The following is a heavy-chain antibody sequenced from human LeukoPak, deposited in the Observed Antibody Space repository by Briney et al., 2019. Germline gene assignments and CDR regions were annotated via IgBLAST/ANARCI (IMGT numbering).Heavy chain of an antibody. D-gene: IGHD3-10*01. J-gene: IGHJ5*02. V-gene: IGHV4-30-4*01. CDR1: GASISSGDYH. CDR2: IHDSGST. CDR3: ARGFGAGNYYYGWFDP. Sequence: PSETLSLTCTVSGASISSGDYHWYWIRQPPGKGLEWIGFIHDSGSTYYNPSLKSRVSISRDMSKNQLSLMLSSVTAADTAVYYCARGFGAGNYYYGWFDPWGQGTLVTVSS.